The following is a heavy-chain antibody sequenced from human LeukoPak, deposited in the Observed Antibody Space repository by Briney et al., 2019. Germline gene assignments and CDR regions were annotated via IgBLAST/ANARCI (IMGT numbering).Heavy chain of an antibody. D-gene: IGHD4-17*01. CDR3: ANTTVTKVSGAFDI. CDR2: IYSGGST. J-gene: IGHJ3*02. CDR1: GFTVSSNY. Sequence: GGSLRLSCAASGFTVSSNYMSWVRQAPGKGLEWVSVIYSGGSTYYADSVKGRFTISRDNSKNTLYLQMNSLRAEDTAVYYCANTTVTKVSGAFDIWGQGTMVTVSS. V-gene: IGHV3-53*01.